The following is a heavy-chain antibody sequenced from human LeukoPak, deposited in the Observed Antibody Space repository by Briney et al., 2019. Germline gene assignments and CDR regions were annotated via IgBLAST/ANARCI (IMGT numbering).Heavy chain of an antibody. Sequence: GGSLRLSCAASGITFSSYSMNWVRQAPGKGLEWVANIRQDGSDKYYVDSVKGRFTISRDNARNSLFLQMNSLRAEDTAVYYCVRDSYTNTWHFQNEDYWGQGTLVTVSS. CDR3: VRDSYTNTWHFQNEDY. D-gene: IGHD2-2*02. J-gene: IGHJ4*02. CDR1: GITFSSYS. V-gene: IGHV3-7*01. CDR2: IRQDGSDK.